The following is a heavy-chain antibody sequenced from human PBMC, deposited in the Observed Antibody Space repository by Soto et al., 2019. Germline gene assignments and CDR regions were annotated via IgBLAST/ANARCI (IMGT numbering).Heavy chain of an antibody. CDR2: INADGTSA. D-gene: IGHD6-19*01. CDR1: GFTLNDYW. J-gene: IGHJ4*02. Sequence: EVQLVESGGGLVQRGGSLRLSCEAFGFTLNDYWMHWVRQVPGKGLVWVARINADGTSASYADSVKGRFTISRDNAKNTVYLLLNSLRAEDSAVYYCVKGPGPGQWLATGSYYFDYWGQGTLVTVSS. CDR3: VKGPGPGQWLATGSYYFDY. V-gene: IGHV3-74*01.